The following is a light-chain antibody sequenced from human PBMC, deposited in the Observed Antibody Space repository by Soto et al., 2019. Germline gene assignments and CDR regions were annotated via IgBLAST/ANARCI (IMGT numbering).Light chain of an antibody. V-gene: IGLV2-14*01. CDR2: EVS. J-gene: IGLJ1*01. Sequence: QSALTQPASVSGSPGQSITISCTGTSSDVGGYNYVSWYQQHPGKAPKLMIYEVSNRPSGVSNRFSGSKSGNTASLTISGLQDEQEPDYSCSSYKSRSTEVFGTGTKVTV. CDR3: SSYKSRSTEV. CDR1: SSDVGGYNY.